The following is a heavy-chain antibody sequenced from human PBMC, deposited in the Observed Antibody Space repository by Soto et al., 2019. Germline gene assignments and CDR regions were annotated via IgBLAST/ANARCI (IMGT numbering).Heavy chain of an antibody. CDR1: GGSISGYY. V-gene: IGHV4-39*01. CDR2: IYYSGST. CDR3: ARHWITMVRGVCHFDY. Sequence: ETLSLTCTVSGGSISGYYWSWIRQPPGKGLEWIGSIYYSGSTYYNPSLKSRVTISVDPSKNQFSLKLISVTAADTAVYYCARHWITMVRGVCHFDYWGQGTLVTVSS. J-gene: IGHJ4*02. D-gene: IGHD3-10*01.